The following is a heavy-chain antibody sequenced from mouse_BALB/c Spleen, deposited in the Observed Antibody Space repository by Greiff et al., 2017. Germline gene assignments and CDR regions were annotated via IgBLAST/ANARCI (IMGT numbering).Heavy chain of an antibody. CDR1: GFTFSSYT. D-gene: IGHD2-4*01. Sequence: DVKLVESGGGLVKPGGSLKLSCAASGFTFSSYTMSWVRQTPEKRLEWVATISSGGSYTYYPDSVKGRFTISRDNAKNTLYLQMSSLKSEDTAMYYCTREVYDSFAYWGQGTLVTVSA. V-gene: IGHV5-6-4*01. J-gene: IGHJ3*01. CDR2: ISSGGSYT. CDR3: TREVYDSFAY.